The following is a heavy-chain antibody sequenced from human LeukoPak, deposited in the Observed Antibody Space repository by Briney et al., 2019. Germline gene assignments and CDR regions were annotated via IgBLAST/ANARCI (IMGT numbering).Heavy chain of an antibody. V-gene: IGHV3-7*01. CDR2: INQDGTDK. J-gene: IGHJ6*02. D-gene: IGHD6-19*01. Sequence: GGSLRLSCAASGFTFTTYWMSWIRQAPGKGLEWVANINQDGTDKYYVDSVKGRFTISRDNAKNSLYLQMNSLRAEDTAVYYCARDRIAVAGYYYYYGMDVWGQGTTVTVSS. CDR3: ARDRIAVAGYYYYYGMDV. CDR1: GFTFTTYW.